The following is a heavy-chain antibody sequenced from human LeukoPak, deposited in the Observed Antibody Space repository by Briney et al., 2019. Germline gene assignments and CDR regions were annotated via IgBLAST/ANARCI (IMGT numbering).Heavy chain of an antibody. D-gene: IGHD3-9*01. V-gene: IGHV3-49*04. CDR3: VRPNDWSYDY. Sequence: AGGPLRLSCTASGFTLVDYGEGWVRQAPGRGLQWVGFIRGKAYGGTTEYAASVKGRFSISREDSNTIAYLHMNSLKTEDTAVYHCVRPNDWSYDYWGQGTLVTVSS. J-gene: IGHJ4*02. CDR1: GFTLVDYG. CDR2: IRGKAYGGTT.